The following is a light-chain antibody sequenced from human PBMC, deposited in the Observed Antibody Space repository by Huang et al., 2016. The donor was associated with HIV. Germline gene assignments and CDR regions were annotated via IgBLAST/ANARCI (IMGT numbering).Light chain of an antibody. CDR2: WAS. CDR3: QQYYSSPQT. CDR1: QSVYSSSTSKDY. J-gene: IGKJ1*01. V-gene: IGKV4-1*01. Sequence: DIIMTQSPDSLAVSLGERATLNCRSSQSVYSSSTSKDYMAWFQQKPGQPPRFLLFWASTREAGVPGRFSGSGSGTHFTLTSANLEAEDAAIYYCQQYYSSPQTFGQETRVEVK.